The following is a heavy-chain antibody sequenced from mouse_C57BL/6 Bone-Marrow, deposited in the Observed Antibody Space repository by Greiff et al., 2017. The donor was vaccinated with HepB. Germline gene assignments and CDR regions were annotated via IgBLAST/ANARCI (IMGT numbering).Heavy chain of an antibody. CDR2: IYPGSGST. CDR3: ARPNYGSSHYAMDY. Sequence: QVQLKQPGAELVKPGASVKMSCKASGYTFTSYWITWVKQRPGQGLEWIGDIYPGSGSTNYNEKFKSKATLTVDTSSSTAYMQLSSLTSEDSAVYYCARPNYGSSHYAMDYWGQGTSVTVSS. V-gene: IGHV1-55*01. J-gene: IGHJ4*01. D-gene: IGHD1-1*01. CDR1: GYTFTSYW.